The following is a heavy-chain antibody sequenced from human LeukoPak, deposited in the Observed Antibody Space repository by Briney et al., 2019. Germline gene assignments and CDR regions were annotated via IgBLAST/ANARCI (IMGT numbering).Heavy chain of an antibody. CDR1: GFIFDDYA. Sequence: GGSLRLSRAASGFIFDDYAMHWVRQAPGKGLEWVSLISGDGGSTYYADSVKGRFTISRDNSKNSLYLQMNSLRTEDTALYYCAKAKERYCSGGSCVKTAAFDIWGQGTMVTVSS. CDR2: ISGDGGST. V-gene: IGHV3-43*02. D-gene: IGHD2-15*01. J-gene: IGHJ3*02. CDR3: AKAKERYCSGGSCVKTAAFDI.